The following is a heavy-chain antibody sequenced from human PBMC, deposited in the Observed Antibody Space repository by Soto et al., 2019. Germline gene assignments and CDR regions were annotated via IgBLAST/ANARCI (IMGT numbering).Heavy chain of an antibody. CDR1: GGSISSYY. CDR3: ARLGSSSGWEPNWFDP. D-gene: IGHD6-19*01. Sequence: QVQLQESGPGLVKPSETLSLTCTVSGGSISSYYWSWIRQPPGKGLESIGYIYYSGSTNYNPSPKSRATISVDTSNNQFSLKLSSVTAADTAVYYCARLGSSSGWEPNWFDPWGQGTLVTFSS. J-gene: IGHJ5*02. CDR2: IYYSGST. V-gene: IGHV4-59*08.